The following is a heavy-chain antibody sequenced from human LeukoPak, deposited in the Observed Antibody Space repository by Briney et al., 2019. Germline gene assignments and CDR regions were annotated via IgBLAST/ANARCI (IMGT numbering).Heavy chain of an antibody. CDR1: GFTFSSYV. J-gene: IGHJ5*02. D-gene: IGHD3/OR15-3a*01. CDR2: ISGSGGST. CDR3: AKDRDWGAFDA. V-gene: IGHV3-23*01. Sequence: GGSLRLSCAASGFTFSSYVMSWVRQAPGKGLEWVSAISGSGGSTYYAVSVKGRFTISRDKSKNTLSLQMNILRAEDTAVYYCAKDRDWGAFDAWGQGTLVTVSP.